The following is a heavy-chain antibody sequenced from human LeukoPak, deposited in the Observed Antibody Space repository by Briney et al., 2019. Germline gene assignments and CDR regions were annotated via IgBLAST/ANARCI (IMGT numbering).Heavy chain of an antibody. CDR2: IVPIFGTA. V-gene: IGHV1-69*13. Sequence: SVKVSCKASGGTFRSYAISWVRQAPGQGLEWMGGIVPIFGTANYAQKFQGRVTITADESTSTAYMELSSLRSEDTAVYYCARDQGYRYGYGDFDYWGQGTLVTVSS. CDR3: ARDQGYRYGYGDFDY. CDR1: GGTFRSYA. D-gene: IGHD5-18*01. J-gene: IGHJ4*02.